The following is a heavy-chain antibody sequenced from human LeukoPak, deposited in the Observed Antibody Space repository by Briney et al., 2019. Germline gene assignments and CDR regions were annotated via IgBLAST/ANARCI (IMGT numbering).Heavy chain of an antibody. Sequence: SETLSLTCTISDGSISSYYWNWIRQSPGKGLEWIGHIHYSGSTHYNPSLQSRVSISIDTSKKHFSLKLRSVTAVDTAVYYCARWGHFDTSGYFVVDYWGQGTLVTVSS. D-gene: IGHD3-22*01. CDR3: ARWGHFDTSGYFVVDY. J-gene: IGHJ4*02. V-gene: IGHV4-59*01. CDR2: IHYSGST. CDR1: DGSISSYY.